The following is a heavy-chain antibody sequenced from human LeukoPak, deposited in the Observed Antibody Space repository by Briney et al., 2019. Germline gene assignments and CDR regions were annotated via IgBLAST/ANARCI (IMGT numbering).Heavy chain of an antibody. CDR1: GFTFSNYW. CDR2: INSDGSST. D-gene: IGHD6-19*01. CDR3: ARGGSSGYFGVVDY. V-gene: IGHV3-74*01. J-gene: IGHJ4*02. Sequence: PGGSLRLSCAASGFTFSNYWMHWVRQAPGKGLVWVSRINSDGSSTSYADSVKGRFTISRDNAKNTLYLQMTSLRAEDTAVYYCARGGSSGYFGVVDYWGQGTLVTVSS.